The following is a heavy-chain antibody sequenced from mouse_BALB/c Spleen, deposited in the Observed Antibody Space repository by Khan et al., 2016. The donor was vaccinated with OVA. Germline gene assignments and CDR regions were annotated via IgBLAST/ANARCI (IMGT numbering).Heavy chain of an antibody. CDR1: GYTFTAYD. CDR2: IYPGDGST. V-gene: IGHV1S56*01. J-gene: IGHJ4*01. D-gene: IGHD2-4*01. CDR3: ARDGLRGVALDY. Sequence: QVQLKESGPELVKPGASVKISCKASGYTFTAYDINWVRQRPGQGLEWIGWIYPGDGSTEYNENFRGKATLTADESSNTAYMKLSSLTSENSAVFFCARDGLRGVALDYWGQGTSVSVSS.